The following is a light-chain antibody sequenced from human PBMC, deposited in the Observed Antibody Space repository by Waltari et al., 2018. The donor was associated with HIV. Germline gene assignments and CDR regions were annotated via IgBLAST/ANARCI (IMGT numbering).Light chain of an antibody. CDR2: DVT. V-gene: IGLV2-11*01. Sequence: QSALTQPRSVSGSPGQSVTISCTGTSLNVGGYNYFSCFQQPPGNAPKLIIYDVTQRPSGAPDRFSASKSGNTASLTISGLQAGDEADYFCCSYAGSYTWVFGTGTELTVL. CDR3: CSYAGSYTWV. CDR1: SLNVGGYNY. J-gene: IGLJ3*02.